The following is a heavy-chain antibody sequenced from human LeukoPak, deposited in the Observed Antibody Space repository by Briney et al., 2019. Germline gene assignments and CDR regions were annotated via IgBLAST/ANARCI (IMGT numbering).Heavy chain of an antibody. Sequence: GASAKVSCKASGYSFTAYYMHWVRQAPGQGLEWMGWVNPNSGGTNYAQKFQGRVTMIRDTSITTAYMELSRLRSDDTAVYYCARDSGIYRDGFDIWGQGTMVTVSS. D-gene: IGHD1-26*01. CDR3: ARDSGIYRDGFDI. J-gene: IGHJ3*02. CDR2: VNPNSGGT. V-gene: IGHV1-2*02. CDR1: GYSFTAYY.